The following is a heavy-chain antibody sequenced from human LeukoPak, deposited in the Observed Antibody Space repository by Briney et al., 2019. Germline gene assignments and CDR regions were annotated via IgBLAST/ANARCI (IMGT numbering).Heavy chain of an antibody. Sequence: GGSLRLSCAASEFTFTNYWMHWVRQAPGKGLEWVAVISYDGSNKYYADSVKGRFTISRDNSKNTLYLQMNSLRAEDTAVYYCARDFYLGQWLNYCYGMDVWGQGTTVTVSS. D-gene: IGHD6-19*01. CDR3: ARDFYLGQWLNYCYGMDV. CDR2: ISYDGSNK. J-gene: IGHJ6*02. CDR1: EFTFTNYW. V-gene: IGHV3-30-3*01.